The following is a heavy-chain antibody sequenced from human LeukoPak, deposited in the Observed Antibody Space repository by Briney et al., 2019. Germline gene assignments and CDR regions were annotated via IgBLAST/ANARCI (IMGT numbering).Heavy chain of an antibody. D-gene: IGHD2-15*01. Sequence: ASVKVSCKASGYTFTGYYMHWVRQAPGQGLEWMGWISPNSGGTNYAQKFQGRVTMTRDTSISTAYMELSRLRSDDTAVYYCARDLGCSGGSCDLNWFDPWGQGTLVTVSS. CDR2: ISPNSGGT. V-gene: IGHV1-2*02. CDR1: GYTFTGYY. CDR3: ARDLGCSGGSCDLNWFDP. J-gene: IGHJ5*02.